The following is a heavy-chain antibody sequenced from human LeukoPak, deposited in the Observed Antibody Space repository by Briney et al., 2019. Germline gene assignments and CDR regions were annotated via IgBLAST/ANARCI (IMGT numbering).Heavy chain of an antibody. D-gene: IGHD6-13*01. V-gene: IGHV3-74*01. CDR1: GFTFSSYW. Sequence: GGSLRLSCAASGFTFSSYWMDWVRQAPGKGLVWVSRINSDGSSTTYADSVKGRFTISRDNAKNSLYLQMNSLRAEDTAVYYCARDRSSSWYGGKRIDYWGQGTLVTVSS. CDR2: INSDGSST. J-gene: IGHJ4*02. CDR3: ARDRSSSWYGGKRIDY.